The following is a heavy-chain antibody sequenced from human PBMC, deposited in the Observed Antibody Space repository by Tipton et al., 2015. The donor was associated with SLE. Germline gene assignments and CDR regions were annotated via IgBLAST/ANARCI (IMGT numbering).Heavy chain of an antibody. CDR3: ATPFDF. Sequence: SLRLSCAASGFTFSSSAMSWVRQAPGKGLEWVSGISGSGGSMYYVDSMKGRFTISRDNAKNSLYLQMNSLRGEDTAVYYCATPFDFWCQGTLVTVSS. V-gene: IGHV3-23*01. CDR1: GFTFSSSA. CDR2: ISGSGGSM. J-gene: IGHJ4*02.